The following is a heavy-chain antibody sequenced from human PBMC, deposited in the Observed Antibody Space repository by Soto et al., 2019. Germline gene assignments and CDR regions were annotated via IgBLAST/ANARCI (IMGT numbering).Heavy chain of an antibody. V-gene: IGHV1-69*05. D-gene: IGHD3-9*01. Sequence: SVKVSCKASGGTFSSYAISWVRQAPGQGLEWMGGIIPIFGSTSYAQKFQGRVTMTRDTSTSTVYMELSSLRSEDTAVYYCARRLRYFDWLFVLDYWGQGTLVTVSS. CDR3: ARRLRYFDWLFVLDY. J-gene: IGHJ4*02. CDR1: GGTFSSYA. CDR2: IIPIFGST.